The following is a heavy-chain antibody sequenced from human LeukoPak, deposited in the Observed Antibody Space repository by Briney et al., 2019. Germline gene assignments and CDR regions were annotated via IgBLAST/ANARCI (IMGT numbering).Heavy chain of an antibody. V-gene: IGHV3-33*08. D-gene: IGHD3-16*01. CDR1: GFTFSSYA. Sequence: GASLRLSCAASGFTFSSYAMSWVRQAPGKGLEWVAVIWYDGSNKYYADSVKGRFTISRDNSKNTLYLQMNSLRAEDTAVYYCAREGVGDGAFDIWGQGTMATVSS. CDR2: IWYDGSNK. J-gene: IGHJ3*02. CDR3: AREGVGDGAFDI.